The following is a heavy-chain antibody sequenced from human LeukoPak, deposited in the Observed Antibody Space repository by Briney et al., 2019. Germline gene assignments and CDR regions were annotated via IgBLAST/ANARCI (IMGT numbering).Heavy chain of an antibody. D-gene: IGHD2-2*01. V-gene: IGHV3-23*01. J-gene: IGHJ6*02. CDR3: AKDLCSNTSCYFYYYYGMDV. CDR2: ISGSGGST. CDR1: GFTFSSYA. Sequence: GGSLRLSCAASGFTFSSYAMSWVRQAPGKGLEWVSAISGSGGSTYYADSVKGRFTISRDNSKNTLYLQMNSLRAEDTAVYYCAKDLCSNTSCYFYYYYGMDVWGQGTTVTVSS.